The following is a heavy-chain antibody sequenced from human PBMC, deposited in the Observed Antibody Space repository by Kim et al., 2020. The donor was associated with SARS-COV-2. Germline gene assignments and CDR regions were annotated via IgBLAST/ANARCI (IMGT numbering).Heavy chain of an antibody. D-gene: IGHD3-3*01. CDR2: IIPIFGTA. V-gene: IGHV1-69*13. CDR1: GGTFSSYA. J-gene: IGHJ6*02. CDR3: ARVPKIYYDYYYYGMDV. Sequence: SVKVSCKASGGTFSSYAISWVRQAPGQGLEWMGGIIPIFGTANYAQKFQGRVTITADESTSTAYMELSSLRSEDTAVYYCARVPKIYYDYYYYGMDVWGQGTTVTVSS.